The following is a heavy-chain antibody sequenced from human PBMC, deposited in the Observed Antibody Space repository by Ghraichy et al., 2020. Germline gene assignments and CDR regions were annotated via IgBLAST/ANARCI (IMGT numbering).Heavy chain of an antibody. D-gene: IGHD6-6*01. V-gene: IGHV3-23*01. J-gene: IGHJ6*03. CDR1: GFTFSSYA. CDR2: ISGSGGST. CDR3: AKAIGSSPPSLYYYMDV. Sequence: GGSLRLSCAASGFTFSSYAMSWVRQAPGKGLEWVSAISGSGGSTYYADSVKGRFTISRDNSKNTLYLQMNSLRAEDTAVYYCAKAIGSSPPSLYYYMDVWGKGTTVTVSS.